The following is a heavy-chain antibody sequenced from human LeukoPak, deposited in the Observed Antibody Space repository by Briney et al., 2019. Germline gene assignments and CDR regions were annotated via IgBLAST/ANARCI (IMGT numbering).Heavy chain of an antibody. Sequence: GGSLRLSCAASGFTLSSYWMAWVRQAPGKGLEWVANIKQDESEKYYVDSVKGRFTISRDNAKNSLYLQMNSLRAEDTAVYCCARDVGAGDYWGQGTLVTVSS. D-gene: IGHD1-26*01. V-gene: IGHV3-7*01. CDR1: GFTLSSYW. J-gene: IGHJ4*02. CDR2: IKQDESEK. CDR3: ARDVGAGDY.